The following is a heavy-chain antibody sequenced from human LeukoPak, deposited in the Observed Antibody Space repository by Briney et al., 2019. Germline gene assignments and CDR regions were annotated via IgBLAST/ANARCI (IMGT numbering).Heavy chain of an antibody. CDR1: GGSISSSNW. CDR3: ARDGNAGYSYGFGI. D-gene: IGHD5-18*01. Sequence: SETLSLTCAVSGGSISSSNWWSWVRQPPGKGLEWIGEIYHSGSTNYNPSLKSRVTISVDKSKNQFSLKLSSVTAADTAVYYCARDGNAGYSYGFGIWGQGTMVTVSS. J-gene: IGHJ3*02. V-gene: IGHV4-4*02. CDR2: IYHSGST.